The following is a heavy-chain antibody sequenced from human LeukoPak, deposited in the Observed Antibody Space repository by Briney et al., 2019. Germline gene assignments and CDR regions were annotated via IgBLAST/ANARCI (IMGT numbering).Heavy chain of an antibody. CDR1: GFTLHSYG. Sequence: GGSLRLSCAVSGFTLHSYGIDWVRQAPGKRLEWVAFIRYDGSYEYYADSVKGRFTISRYNSKTTLYLQMNSLRSEDTAVYYCAKDGGLHLDYYYKYLDIGGEGTTVTVSS. V-gene: IGHV3-30*02. D-gene: IGHD5-24*01. CDR3: AKDGGLHLDYYYKYLDI. J-gene: IGHJ6*03. CDR2: IRYDGSYE.